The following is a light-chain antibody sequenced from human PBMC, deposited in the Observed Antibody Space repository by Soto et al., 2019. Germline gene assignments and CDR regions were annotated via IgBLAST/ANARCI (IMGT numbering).Light chain of an antibody. Sequence: EIVLTQSPGTLALSPGERDTLSCSASQSVSNSYLAWYQQKPGQGPRLLIYGASSSATGIPDRFSGSGSGTDFTLISSRLEPEDFAVYYCQPCSCSPSTFGQGTKVEI. CDR3: QPCSCSPST. J-gene: IGKJ1*01. V-gene: IGKV3-20*01. CDR1: QSVSNSY. CDR2: GAS.